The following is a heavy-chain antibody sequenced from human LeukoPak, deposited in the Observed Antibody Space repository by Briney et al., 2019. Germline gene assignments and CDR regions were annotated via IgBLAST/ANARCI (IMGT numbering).Heavy chain of an antibody. CDR2: INHSGST. Sequence: SETLSLTCAVYGGSFSGYYWSWIRQPPGKGLEWIGEINHSGSTNYNPSLKSRVTISVDTSKNQFSLKLNSVTAADTAVYYCARQYSIVGAPDYWGQGTLVTVSS. CDR3: ARQYSIVGAPDY. D-gene: IGHD1-26*01. V-gene: IGHV4-34*01. J-gene: IGHJ4*02. CDR1: GGSFSGYY.